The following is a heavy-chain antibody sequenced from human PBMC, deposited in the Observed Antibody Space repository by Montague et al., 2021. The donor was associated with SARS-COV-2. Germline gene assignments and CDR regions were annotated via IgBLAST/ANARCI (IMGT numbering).Heavy chain of an antibody. CDR1: GASISSSNW. Sequence: SETLSLTCAVSGASISSSNWWSWVRQPPGKGLEWIGEIYHGGSTNYNPSLKSRVTMSIDESRNQFSLSLSSLTAADTAVYYCARDIRIPMLIVIQGYGMDVWGQGTTVTVSS. CDR3: ARDIRIPMLIVIQGYGMDV. D-gene: IGHD3-22*01. J-gene: IGHJ6*02. CDR2: IYHGGST. V-gene: IGHV4-4*02.